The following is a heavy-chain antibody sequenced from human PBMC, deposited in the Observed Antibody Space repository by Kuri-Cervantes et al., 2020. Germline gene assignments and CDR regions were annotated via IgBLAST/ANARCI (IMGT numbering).Heavy chain of an antibody. J-gene: IGHJ2*01. Sequence: ASVKVSCKASGYTFTSYDINWVRRATGQGLEWMGWMNPNSGNTGYAQKFQGRVTMTRNTSISTAYMELSSLRSEDTAVYYCTRDSVVATWYFDLWGRGTLVTVSS. V-gene: IGHV1-8*02. CDR2: MNPNSGNT. CDR1: GYTFTSYD. D-gene: IGHD2-21*01. CDR3: TRDSVVATWYFDL.